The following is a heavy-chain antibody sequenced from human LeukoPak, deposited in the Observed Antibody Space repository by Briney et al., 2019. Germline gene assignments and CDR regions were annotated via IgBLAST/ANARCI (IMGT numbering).Heavy chain of an antibody. CDR3: ASLTGTSGY. J-gene: IGHJ4*02. D-gene: IGHD1-7*01. V-gene: IGHV1-2*02. CDR2: INPNSGGT. Sequence: XWVRQAXGQGLEWMGWINPNSGGTNYAQKFQGRVTMTRDTSISTAYMELSRLRSDDTAVYYCASLTGTSGYWGQGTLVTVSS.